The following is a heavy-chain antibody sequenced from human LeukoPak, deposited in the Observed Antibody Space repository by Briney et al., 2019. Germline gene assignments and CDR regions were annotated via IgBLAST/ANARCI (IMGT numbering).Heavy chain of an antibody. J-gene: IGHJ3*02. CDR2: IGGSGGFIT. Sequence: GGSLRLSCAASGFTFISYWMSWVRQTPGRGLEWVSGIGGSGGFITYYADSVKGRFTVSRDNAKNTLYLQMNSLRAEDTAVYYCARVGASTGAFDIWGQGTMVTVSS. V-gene: IGHV3-23*01. CDR3: ARVGASTGAFDI. D-gene: IGHD1-26*01. CDR1: GFTFISYW.